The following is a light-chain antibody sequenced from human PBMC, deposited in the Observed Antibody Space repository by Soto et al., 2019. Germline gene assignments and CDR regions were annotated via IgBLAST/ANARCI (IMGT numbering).Light chain of an antibody. CDR3: QSYDSSLSGSYV. Sequence: QSVLTHPPSVSRAPGQRFTISCTGSSSNIWAGYDVHWYQQLPGTAPKLLIYGNSNRPSGVPDRFYGYKSGTSASLATTGLQAEDEADYYCQSYDSSLSGSYVFGTGTKVTVL. CDR1: SSNIWAGYD. J-gene: IGLJ1*01. CDR2: GNS. V-gene: IGLV1-40*01.